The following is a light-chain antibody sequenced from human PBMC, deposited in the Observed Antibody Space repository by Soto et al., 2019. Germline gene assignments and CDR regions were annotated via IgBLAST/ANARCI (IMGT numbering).Light chain of an antibody. V-gene: IGKV1-39*01. Sequence: IHMTPSPSTISGTVGHPFIIICRGRQTISSWLAWYQQKPGKAPKLLIYAASGLHSGVPARFSGSGSGTDLTLTISSLQPEDFATYYCQQSYGAPPTFGQGTKVDIK. CDR3: QQSYGAPPT. CDR2: AAS. J-gene: IGKJ2*01. CDR1: QTISSW.